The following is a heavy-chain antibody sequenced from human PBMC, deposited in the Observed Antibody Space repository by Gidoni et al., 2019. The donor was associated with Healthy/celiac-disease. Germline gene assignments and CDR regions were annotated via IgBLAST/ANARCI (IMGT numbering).Heavy chain of an antibody. CDR3: ARWAGSGSYVYYYYGMDV. D-gene: IGHD3-10*01. V-gene: IGHV3-48*02. CDR2: ISSSSSTI. J-gene: IGHJ6*02. Sequence: EVQLVESGGGLVQPGGSLRLSCAASGFTFSSYSMNWVRQAPGKGLEWVSYISSSSSTIYYAESVKGRFTISRDNAKNSLYLQMNSLRDEDTAVYYCARWAGSGSYVYYYYGMDVWGQGTTVTVSS. CDR1: GFTFSSYS.